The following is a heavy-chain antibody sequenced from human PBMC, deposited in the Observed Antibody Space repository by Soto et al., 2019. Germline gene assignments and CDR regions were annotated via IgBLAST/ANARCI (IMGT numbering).Heavy chain of an antibody. CDR2: ISTSSTHT. CDR3: ARGYYASGEHLSLDY. D-gene: IGHD3-10*01. Sequence: QVQLVESGGGLVKPGGSLRLSCAASGFTFSDYYMTWIRQAPGKGLEWVSYISTSSTHTDYADSVKGRFTISRDNAKNSLFLQMNSLRAEDTAVYYCARGYYASGEHLSLDYWGQGTLVTVSS. J-gene: IGHJ4*02. CDR1: GFTFSDYY. V-gene: IGHV3-11*06.